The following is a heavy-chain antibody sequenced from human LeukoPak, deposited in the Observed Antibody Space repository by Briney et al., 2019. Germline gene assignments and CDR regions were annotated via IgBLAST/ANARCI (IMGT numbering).Heavy chain of an antibody. Sequence: PSETLSLTCAVYGGSFSGYYWSWIRQPPGKGLEWIGEINHSGSTNYNPSLKSRVTISVDTSKNQFSLKLSSVTAADTAVYYCARVGGSSSPGRGYYYYMDVWGKGTTVTVSS. V-gene: IGHV4-34*01. CDR2: INHSGST. D-gene: IGHD6-6*01. J-gene: IGHJ6*03. CDR1: GGSFSGYY. CDR3: ARVGGSSSPGRGYYYYMDV.